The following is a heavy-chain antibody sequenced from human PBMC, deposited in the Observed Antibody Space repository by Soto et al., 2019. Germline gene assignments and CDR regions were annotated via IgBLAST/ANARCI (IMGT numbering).Heavy chain of an antibody. CDR2: IYWNDEK. J-gene: IGHJ5*02. CDR1: GFSLTTGVG. V-gene: IGHV2-5*01. Sequence: SGPTLVNPPQTLTLTCSFPGFSLTTGVGVGWIRQPPGKALEWLAIIYWNDEKLYNPSLKTRLTITKDTSKNQVVLTVTDMDPVDTATYYCAHRVNMARGPYNYFGPWGQGTLVTVSS. CDR3: AHRVNMARGPYNYFGP. D-gene: IGHD3-10*01.